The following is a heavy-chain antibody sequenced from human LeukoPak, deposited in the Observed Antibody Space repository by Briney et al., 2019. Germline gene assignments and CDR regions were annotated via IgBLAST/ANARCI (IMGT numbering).Heavy chain of an antibody. Sequence: PGGSLRLSCAASGFTFSDYYMNWIRQAPGKGLEWLSCISDSGGTIYYADSVKGRFTISRDNAKNSLYLQMNSLRPEDTAVYYCARDDCSSTSCYVNYWGQGTLVTVSS. J-gene: IGHJ4*02. CDR2: ISDSGGTI. CDR1: GFTFSDYY. D-gene: IGHD2-2*01. V-gene: IGHV3-11*04. CDR3: ARDDCSSTSCYVNY.